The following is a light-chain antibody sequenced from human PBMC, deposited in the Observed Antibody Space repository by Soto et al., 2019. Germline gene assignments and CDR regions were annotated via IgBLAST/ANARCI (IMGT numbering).Light chain of an antibody. CDR2: GAS. CDR3: HQYGNSPLT. J-gene: IGKJ3*01. CDR1: QNVYSNF. Sequence: ETVLTQSPGTLSLSPGDRATLSCRASQNVYSNFVGWYQQRPGQAPRLLIYGASTRATDIPDRFSGSGSGTDFTLTISRLEPDDFALYFCHQYGNSPLTFGPGTKVDF. V-gene: IGKV3-20*01.